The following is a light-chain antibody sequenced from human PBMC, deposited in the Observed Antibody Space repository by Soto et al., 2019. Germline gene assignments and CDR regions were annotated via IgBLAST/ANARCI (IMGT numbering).Light chain of an antibody. CDR1: HSVGDF. Sequence: DIVLTHSPATLSLSPGERATLSCRASHSVGDFLAWYQHRPGQGPRLLIYDASTRATGIPARISGSGSGTDFSLTISNLEPEDFAFDYCQHRDHCPPCTFGPVTKVDVK. CDR2: DAS. V-gene: IGKV3-11*01. J-gene: IGKJ3*01. CDR3: QHRDHCPPCT.